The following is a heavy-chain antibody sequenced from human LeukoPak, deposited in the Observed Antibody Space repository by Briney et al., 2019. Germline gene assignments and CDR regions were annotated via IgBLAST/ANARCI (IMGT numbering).Heavy chain of an antibody. V-gene: IGHV3-7*01. CDR3: ARVAVAGNPYYYYYMDA. J-gene: IGHJ6*03. CDR1: GFTFSLYW. Sequence: PGGSLRLSCLVSGFTFSLYWMNWVRQAPGKGLEWVANIKQDGSEEYYVDSVKGRFTISRDNAKNTLYLQMNSLRAEDTAVYYCARVAVAGNPYYYYYMDAWGKGTTVTVSS. CDR2: IKQDGSEE. D-gene: IGHD6-19*01.